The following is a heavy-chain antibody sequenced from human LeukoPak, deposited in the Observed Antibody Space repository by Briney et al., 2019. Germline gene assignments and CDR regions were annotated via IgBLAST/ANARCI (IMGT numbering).Heavy chain of an antibody. CDR2: ISGSGGST. Sequence: PGGSLRLSCAASGFTFSSYGMSWVRQAPGKGLEWVSAISGSGGSTYYADSVKGRFTISGDNSKNTLYLQMNSLRAEDTAVYYCAKDQGLRYFDWLFPDWGQGTLVTVSS. CDR1: GFTFSSYG. V-gene: IGHV3-23*01. D-gene: IGHD3-9*01. CDR3: AKDQGLRYFDWLFPD. J-gene: IGHJ4*02.